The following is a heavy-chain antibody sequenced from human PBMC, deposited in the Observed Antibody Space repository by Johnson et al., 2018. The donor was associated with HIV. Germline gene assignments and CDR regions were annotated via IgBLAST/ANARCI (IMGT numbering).Heavy chain of an antibody. CDR2: IKQDGSEK. J-gene: IGHJ3*02. CDR1: GFTFSSYW. Sequence: VQLVESGGGVVQPGGSLRLSCAASGFTFSSYWMSWVRQAPGKGLEWVANIKQDGSEKYYVDSVKGRFTISRDNSNKTVYLQMNSLGPEDTAVYYCAKPPSMGADAFDIWGQGTMVTVSS. CDR3: AKPPSMGADAFDI. D-gene: IGHD3-16*01. V-gene: IGHV3-7*01.